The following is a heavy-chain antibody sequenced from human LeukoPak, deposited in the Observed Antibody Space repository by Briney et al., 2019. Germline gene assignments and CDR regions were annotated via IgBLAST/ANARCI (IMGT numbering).Heavy chain of an antibody. CDR3: ARVLFNSGYDY. V-gene: IGHV1-2*02. CDR1: GSTFTGAY. CDR2: INSNSGET. Sequence: ASVKVSCKTSGSTFTGAYMHWVRQAPGQGLEWMGWINSNSGETKFAQRFQGRVTLIRDTAISTVYMDLGGLRSDDTAVYYCARVLFNSGYDYWGQGSLVTVSS. J-gene: IGHJ4*02. D-gene: IGHD3-9*01.